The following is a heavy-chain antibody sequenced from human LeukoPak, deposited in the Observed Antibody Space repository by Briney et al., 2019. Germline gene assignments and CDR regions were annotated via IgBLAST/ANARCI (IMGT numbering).Heavy chain of an antibody. Sequence: SGPALVHPTPTLTLTFTFSGFSLNTRGMCVSWLRQPPVKALEWLALIDWDGDKYYSTSLKTRPTVSKGTSKNQVVLIMTNMDPVDTATYYCARGDYGDRIFDYWGQGTLVTVSS. CDR3: ARGDYGDRIFDY. J-gene: IGHJ4*02. CDR2: IDWDGDK. CDR1: GFSLNTRGMC. V-gene: IGHV2-70*13. D-gene: IGHD4-17*01.